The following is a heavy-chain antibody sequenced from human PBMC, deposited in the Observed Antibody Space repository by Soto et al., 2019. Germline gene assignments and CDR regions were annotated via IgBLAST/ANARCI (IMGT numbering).Heavy chain of an antibody. J-gene: IGHJ3*02. CDR1: GFTFSSYS. V-gene: IGHV3-21*01. Sequence: GGSLRLSCAASGFTFSSYSMNWVRQAPGKGLEWVSSISSSSSYIYYADSVKGRFTISRDNAKNSLYLQMNSLRAEDTAVYYCARDPRASIAVAGHAFDIWGQGTMVTVSS. CDR2: ISSSSSYI. D-gene: IGHD6-19*01. CDR3: ARDPRASIAVAGHAFDI.